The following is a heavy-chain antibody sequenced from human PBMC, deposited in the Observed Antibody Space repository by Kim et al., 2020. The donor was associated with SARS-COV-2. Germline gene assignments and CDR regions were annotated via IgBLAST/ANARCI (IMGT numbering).Heavy chain of an antibody. V-gene: IGHV4-39*01. CDR3: ARRLGGWRNYGMDV. CDR2: IYYSGST. D-gene: IGHD6-19*01. CDR1: GGSISSSSYY. J-gene: IGHJ6*02. Sequence: SETLSLTCTVSGGSISSSSYYWGWIRQPPGKGLEWIGSIYYSGSTYYNPSLKSRVTISVDTSKNQFSLKLSSVTAADTAVYYCARRLGGWRNYGMDVGGQGNTVTVSS.